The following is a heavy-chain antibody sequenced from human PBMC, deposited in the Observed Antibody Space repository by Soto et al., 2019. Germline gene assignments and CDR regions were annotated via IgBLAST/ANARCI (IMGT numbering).Heavy chain of an antibody. CDR3: ARDSRGLGY. J-gene: IGHJ4*02. CDR1: GFTFSSYG. CDR2: IWYDGSNK. D-gene: IGHD3-16*01. V-gene: IGHV3-33*01. Sequence: QVQLVESGGGVVQPGRSLRLSCAASGFTFSSYGIHWVRQAPGKGLEWVAVIWYDGSNKYYADSVKGRFTISRDNSKNTLYLQMTSLRAEDTAVYYCARDSRGLGYWGQGTLVTVSS.